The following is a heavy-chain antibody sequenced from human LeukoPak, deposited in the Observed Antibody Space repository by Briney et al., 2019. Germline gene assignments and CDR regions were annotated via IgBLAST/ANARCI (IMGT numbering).Heavy chain of an antibody. V-gene: IGHV3-23*01. CDR3: AKDIFRWSFHS. J-gene: IGHJ4*02. Sequence: GGSLRLSCAVSGFTFSRSAMSWVRQAPGKGLECVSGIGGDFRTHYADSVKGRFTISKGTSKNMLFLQMNNLRAEDTAVYYCAKDIFRWSFHSWGQGTLVTVSS. CDR1: GFTFSRSA. D-gene: IGHD2-21*01. CDR2: IGGDFRT.